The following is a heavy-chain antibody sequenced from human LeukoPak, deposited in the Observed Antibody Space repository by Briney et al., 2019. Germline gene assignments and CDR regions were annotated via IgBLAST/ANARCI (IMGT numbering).Heavy chain of an antibody. J-gene: IGHJ4*02. D-gene: IGHD1-26*01. CDR2: ITSDGGGT. CDR3: AREGVTGAWDY. Sequence: PGGSLRLSCAASGFTFSNYAMSWVRQAPGKGLVWVSLITSDGGGTSYADSVKGRFTISRDNAKNTLYLQMNSLRAEDTAVYYCAREGVTGAWDYWGQGILATLSS. V-gene: IGHV3-74*01. CDR1: GFTFSNYA.